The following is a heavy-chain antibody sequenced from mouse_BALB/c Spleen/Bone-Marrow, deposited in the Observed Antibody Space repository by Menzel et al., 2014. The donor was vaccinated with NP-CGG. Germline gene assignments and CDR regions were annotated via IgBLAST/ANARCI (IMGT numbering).Heavy chain of an antibody. V-gene: IGHV1-39*01. D-gene: IGHD2-4*01. CDR2: IDPYYGST. J-gene: IGHJ2*01. CDR1: GYSFTGYN. CDR3: ARDDDYDREYYFDY. Sequence: EVHVVESGPELEKPGASVKISCKASGYSFTGYNMNWVEQSNGKSLEWIGNIDPYYGSTTYNQKFKGKATLTVDKSSRTAYMHLKSLTSKDSAVYYCARDDDYDREYYFDYWGQGTTLTVSS.